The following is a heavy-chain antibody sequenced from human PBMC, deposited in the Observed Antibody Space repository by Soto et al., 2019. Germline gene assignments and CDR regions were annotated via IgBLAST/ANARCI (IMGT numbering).Heavy chain of an antibody. CDR3: ARDMEYQLLSRATGMDV. Sequence: GGSLRLSCAASGFTFSSYGMRWVRQAPGKGLEWVAVIWYDGSNKYYADSVKGRFTISRDNSKNTLYLQMNSLRAEDTAVYYCARDMEYQLLSRATGMDVWGQGTTVTVSS. V-gene: IGHV3-33*01. CDR1: GFTFSSYG. CDR2: IWYDGSNK. D-gene: IGHD2-2*01. J-gene: IGHJ6*02.